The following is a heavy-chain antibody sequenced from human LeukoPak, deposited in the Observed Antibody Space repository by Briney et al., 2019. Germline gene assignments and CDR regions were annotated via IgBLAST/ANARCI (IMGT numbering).Heavy chain of an antibody. D-gene: IGHD3-22*01. CDR1: GYSFTSYW. V-gene: IGHV5-51*01. J-gene: IGHJ4*02. Sequence: GESLKISCKGSGYSFTSYWIGWVRQMPGKGLEWMGIIYPGDSDTRYSPSFQGQVTISADKTISTAYLQWGSLKASDTAMYYCARQYDSSGYYYFDYWGQGTLVTVSS. CDR3: ARQYDSSGYYYFDY. CDR2: IYPGDSDT.